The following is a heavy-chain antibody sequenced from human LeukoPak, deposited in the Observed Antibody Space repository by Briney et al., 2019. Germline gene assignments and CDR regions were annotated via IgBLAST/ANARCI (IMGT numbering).Heavy chain of an antibody. V-gene: IGHV3-48*01. J-gene: IGHJ4*02. D-gene: IGHD3-3*01. Sequence: QSGGSLRLSCAASGFTFSSYSMTWVRQAPGKGLELVSYISSSSSTIYYADSVKGRFTISRDNAKNSLYLQMNSLRAEDTAVYYCARDTPDRVYDFWSGYEPPFDYWGQGTLVTVSS. CDR3: ARDTPDRVYDFWSGYEPPFDY. CDR1: GFTFSSYS. CDR2: ISSSSSTI.